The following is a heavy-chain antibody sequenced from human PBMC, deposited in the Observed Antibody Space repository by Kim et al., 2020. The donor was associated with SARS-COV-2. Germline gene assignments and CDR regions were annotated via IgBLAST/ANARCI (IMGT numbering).Heavy chain of an antibody. CDR2: ST. CDR3: ARDRSDYGMDV. V-gene: IGHV3-53*01. Sequence: STYDADSVKGRFTIPRDNSKNTLYLQMNSLRAEDTAVYYCARDRSDYGMDVWGQGTTVTVSS. J-gene: IGHJ6*02.